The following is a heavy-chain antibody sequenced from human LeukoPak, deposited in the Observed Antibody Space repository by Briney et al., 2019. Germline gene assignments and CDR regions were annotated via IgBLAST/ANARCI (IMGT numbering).Heavy chain of an antibody. CDR3: ARLGDYGGYDRSPIDY. D-gene: IGHD5-12*01. Sequence: GGSLTLPWALCGFPFSVYTKNWVREAPGKALECGSSKSCSSNYIYYAYSVYGRFTISIDNGKNSLYLQMNRLRAEDTAVYYCARLGDYGGYDRSPIDYSGQGTLVTVYS. CDR2: KSCSSNYI. J-gene: IGHJ4*02. CDR1: GFPFSVYT. V-gene: IGHV3-21*01.